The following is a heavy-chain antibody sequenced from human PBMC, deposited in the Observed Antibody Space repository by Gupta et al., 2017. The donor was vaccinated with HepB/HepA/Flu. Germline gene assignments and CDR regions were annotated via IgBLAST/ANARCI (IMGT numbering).Heavy chain of an antibody. D-gene: IGHD1-7*01. J-gene: IGHJ3*01. V-gene: IGHV3-33*01. CDR3: VRTQTGTSAFDF. CDR2: IWYDGSYK. CDR1: GFTFSSYG. Sequence: QVQLVESGGGVAQSGRSLRLSCAASGFTFSSYGMYWVRQAPGKGLEWVAAIWYDGSYKYYVDAVKGRFIISRDNSKNTVYLQMNSLRVEDTAVYYCVRTQTGTSAFDFWGQGTMVAVSS.